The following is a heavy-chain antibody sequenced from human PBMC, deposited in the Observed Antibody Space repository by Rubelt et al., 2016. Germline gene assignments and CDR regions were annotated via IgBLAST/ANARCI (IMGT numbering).Heavy chain of an antibody. CDR3: ARDRPGGGVNIDY. CDR1: GGSISRYY. J-gene: IGHJ4*02. CDR2: LSNGGST. D-gene: IGHD2-15*01. Sequence: QVQLQESGPGLVKPSETLSLTCTVSGGSISRYYWSWIRQPPGRGLEWIGNLSNGGSTNYNPSLTSRVTMSVDTSKNQFSLTLTSVTAADTAVYYCARDRPGGGVNIDYWGQGTLVTVSS. V-gene: IGHV4-59*01.